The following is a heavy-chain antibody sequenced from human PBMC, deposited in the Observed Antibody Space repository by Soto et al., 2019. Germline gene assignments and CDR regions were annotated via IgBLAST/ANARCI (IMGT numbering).Heavy chain of an antibody. CDR2: ITGSSSYI. CDR3: ARDEYYYDSSAYWAY. Sequence: EVQLVESGGGLVKPGGSLRLSCAASGFTFSSYSMNWVRQAPGKGLEWVSSITGSSSYIYYADSVKGRFTISRDNAKNSLYLQMNSLRAEDTAVYYCARDEYYYDSSAYWAYWGQGTLVTVSS. V-gene: IGHV3-21*02. J-gene: IGHJ4*02. D-gene: IGHD3-22*01. CDR1: GFTFSSYS.